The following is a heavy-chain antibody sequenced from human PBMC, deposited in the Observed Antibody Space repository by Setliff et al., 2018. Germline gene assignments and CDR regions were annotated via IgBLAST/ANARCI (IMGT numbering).Heavy chain of an antibody. CDR2: SRNKGNSYST. V-gene: IGHV3-72*01. D-gene: IGHD3-3*01. CDR3: TRARDRSGYWDFDY. J-gene: IGHJ4*02. Sequence: PGGSLRLSCAASGFTFSSYSMNWVRQAPGKGLEWVGRSRNKGNSYSTEYAASVKGRFTISRDDSKNSLYLQMNSLKTEDTAVYYCTRARDRSGYWDFDYWGQGTLVTVSS. CDR1: GFTFSSYS.